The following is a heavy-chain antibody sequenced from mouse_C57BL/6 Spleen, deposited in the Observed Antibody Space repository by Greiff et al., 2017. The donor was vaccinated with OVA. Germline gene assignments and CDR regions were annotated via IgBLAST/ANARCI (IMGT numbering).Heavy chain of an antibody. CDR2: IYPGDGDT. D-gene: IGHD1-1*01. CDR1: GYAFSSSW. J-gene: IGHJ2*01. V-gene: IGHV1-82*01. Sequence: VQLQQSGPELVKPGASVKISCKASGYAFSSSWMNWVKQRPGKGLEWIGRIYPGDGDTNYNGKFKGKDTLTADKSSSTAYMQLSSLTSEDSAVYFCAPITTVVATPFDDWGQGTTLTVSS. CDR3: APITTVVATPFDD.